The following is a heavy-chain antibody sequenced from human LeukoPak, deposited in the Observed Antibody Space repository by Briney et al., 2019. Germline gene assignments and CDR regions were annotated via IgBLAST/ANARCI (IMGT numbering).Heavy chain of an antibody. D-gene: IGHD5-12*01. CDR3: ARGTWLRSHRMPGY. J-gene: IGHJ4*02. V-gene: IGHV1-8*01. CDR1: GYTFTSYY. CDR2: MNPNSGNT. Sequence: ASVKVSCKASGYTFTSYYMHWVRQATGQGLEWMGWMNPNSGNTGYAQKFQGRVTMTRNTSISTAYMELSSLRSEDTAVYYCARGTWLRSHRMPGYWGQGTLVTVSS.